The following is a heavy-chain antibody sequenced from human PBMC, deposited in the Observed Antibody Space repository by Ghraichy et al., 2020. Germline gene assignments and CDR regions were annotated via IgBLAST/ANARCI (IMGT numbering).Heavy chain of an antibody. D-gene: IGHD3-10*01. CDR2: IYYSGST. J-gene: IGHJ2*01. Sequence: SETLSLTCAVSGGSISSGGYSWSWIRQPPGKGLEWIGYIYYSGSTYYNPSLKSRVTISVDTSKNQFSLKLSSVTAADTAVYYCARASRLWFGESNWYFDLWGRGTLVTVSS. CDR1: GGSISSGGYS. V-gene: IGHV4-30-4*07. CDR3: ARASRLWFGESNWYFDL.